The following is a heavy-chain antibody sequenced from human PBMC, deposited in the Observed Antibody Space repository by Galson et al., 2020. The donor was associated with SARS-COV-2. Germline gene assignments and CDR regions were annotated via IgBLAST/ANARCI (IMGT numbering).Heavy chain of an antibody. D-gene: IGHD3-22*01. CDR1: GGSISSGGYY. CDR2: IYYSGST. CDR3: AREGDSSGYYFNYYFDY. J-gene: IGHJ4*02. V-gene: IGHV4-31*03. Sequence: SETLSLTCTVSGGSISSGGYYWSWIRQHPGKGLEWIGYIYYSGSTYYNPSLKSRVTISVDTSKNQFSLKLSSVTAADTAVYYCAREGDSSGYYFNYYFDYWGQGTLVTISS.